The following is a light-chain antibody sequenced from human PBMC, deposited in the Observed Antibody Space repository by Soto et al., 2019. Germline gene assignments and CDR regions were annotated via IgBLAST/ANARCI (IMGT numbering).Light chain of an antibody. CDR2: EVS. Sequence: QSVLTQPASVSGSPGQSITISCTGTCSDVGGYNYVSWYQQHPGKAPKLMIYEVSSRPSGVSNRFSGSKSGNTASLTISGLQAEDEADYYCSSYTSSSFYVFGTGTKVTVL. J-gene: IGLJ1*01. V-gene: IGLV2-14*01. CDR3: SSYTSSSFYV. CDR1: CSDVGGYNY.